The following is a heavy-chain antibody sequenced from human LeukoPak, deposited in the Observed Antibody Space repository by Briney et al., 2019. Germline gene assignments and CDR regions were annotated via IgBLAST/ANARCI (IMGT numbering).Heavy chain of an antibody. CDR1: GASISSYS. V-gene: IGHV4-4*07. CDR2: IYSSGST. CDR3: ARDPAPDAFDI. Sequence: PSETLSLTCTVSGASISSYSWSWIRQPAGKGLEWIGRIYSSGSTNHNPSLKSRVTMSADTSKNHFSLKLSSVTAADTAVYYCARDPAPDAFDIWGQGTMVTVSS. J-gene: IGHJ3*02.